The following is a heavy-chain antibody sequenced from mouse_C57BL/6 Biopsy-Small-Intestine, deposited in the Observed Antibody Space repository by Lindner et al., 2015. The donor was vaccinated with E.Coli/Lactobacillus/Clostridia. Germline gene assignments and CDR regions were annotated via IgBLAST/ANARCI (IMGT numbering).Heavy chain of an antibody. CDR2: INPNNGDK. D-gene: IGHD2-3*01. CDR1: GYTFTSNH. J-gene: IGHJ4*01. CDR3: VRVGPQRDGYFD. Sequence: SVKVSCKASGYTFTSNHINWVRQATGQGPEWMGWINPNNGDKGHAQKFQGRVTLTRDTSISTAYMELSSLRSEDTAVYFCVRVGPQRDGYFDWGQGTLVTVSS. V-gene: IGHV1-12*01.